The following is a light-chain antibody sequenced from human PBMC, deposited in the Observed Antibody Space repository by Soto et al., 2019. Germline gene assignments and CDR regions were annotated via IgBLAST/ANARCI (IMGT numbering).Light chain of an antibody. CDR2: GAS. CDR3: QQYGSSPPLT. CDR1: QSISSSF. J-gene: IGKJ4*01. V-gene: IGKV3-20*01. Sequence: EFVLTQYPGKLSLSPGERATLSCRASQSISSSFLAWYQQKPGQAPRLLIYGASSRGTGIPDRISGSGSGTAFTLTISRLEPEDFAVYYFQQYGSSPPLTFGGGTKVEIK.